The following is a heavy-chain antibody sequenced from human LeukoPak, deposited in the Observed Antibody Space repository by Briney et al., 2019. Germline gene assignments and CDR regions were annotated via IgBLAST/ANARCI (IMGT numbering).Heavy chain of an antibody. V-gene: IGHV3-11*03. CDR3: AKNPRGDDWFDP. CDR1: GFTFSDYH. J-gene: IGHJ5*02. CDR2: ISGSSIYT. D-gene: IGHD3-10*01. Sequence: GGSLRLSCAASGFTFSDYHMTWIRQAPGKGLEWVSYISGSSIYTRYADSVKGRFTISRDNSKNTLYLQMNSLRAEDTAVYYCAKNPRGDDWFDPWGQGTLVTVSS.